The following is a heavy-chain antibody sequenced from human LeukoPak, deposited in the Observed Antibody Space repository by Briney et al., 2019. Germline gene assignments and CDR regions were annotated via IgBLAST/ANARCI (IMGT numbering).Heavy chain of an antibody. CDR2: INHSGST. V-gene: IGHV4-34*01. J-gene: IGHJ4*02. CDR3: ARRGRDSDWFPTTIDY. D-gene: IGHD3-9*01. Sequence: PSESLSLTCAVYGESFIHFYWTWIRQSLGRGLEWIGEINHSGSTNYNPSLKSRVTLSIDTSRNQFSLRLTSVTVADTAVYFCARRGRDSDWFPTTIDYWGQGSLVTVSS. CDR1: GESFIHFY.